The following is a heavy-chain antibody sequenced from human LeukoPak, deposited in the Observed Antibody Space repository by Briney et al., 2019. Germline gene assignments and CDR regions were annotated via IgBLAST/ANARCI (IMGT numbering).Heavy chain of an antibody. Sequence: GRSLRLSCAASGFTFSTYTIHWVRQAPGKGLEWVAFISYDGNNKYYADSVKGRFTISRDNSKNTLYLQMNSLTAEDTAVYFCAKDLNTYRYDSRDLQHWGQGILVTASS. V-gene: IGHV3-30*04. CDR1: GFTFSTYT. D-gene: IGHD3-22*01. CDR2: ISYDGNNK. J-gene: IGHJ1*01. CDR3: AKDLNTYRYDSRDLQH.